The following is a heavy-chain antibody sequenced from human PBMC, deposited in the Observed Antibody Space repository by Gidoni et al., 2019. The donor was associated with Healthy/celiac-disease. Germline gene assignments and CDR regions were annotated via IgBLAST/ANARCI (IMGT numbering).Heavy chain of an antibody. D-gene: IGHD3-10*01. CDR1: GFTFDDYA. V-gene: IGHV3-9*01. Sequence: EVQLVESGGGLVQPGRSLRLSCAASGFTFDDYAMHWVRQAPGKGLEWVSGISWNSGSIGYADSVKGRFTISRDNAKNSLYLQMNSLRAEDTALYYCAKDRGAMVRGVMDDWGQGTLVTVSS. J-gene: IGHJ4*02. CDR3: AKDRGAMVRGVMDD. CDR2: ISWNSGSI.